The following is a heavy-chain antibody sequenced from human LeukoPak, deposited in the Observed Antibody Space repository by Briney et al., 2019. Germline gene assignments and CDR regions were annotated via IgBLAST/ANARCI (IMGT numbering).Heavy chain of an antibody. J-gene: IGHJ4*03. CDR2: IDHRGIS. CDR1: AESFSAYF. D-gene: IGHD2-15*01. V-gene: IGHV4-34*01. Sequence: SETLSLTCSVHAESFSAYFWSWIRRVPGRGLEWIGEIDHRGISNYNPSLKSRATILVDTSNNRFSLSLASVTAADTATYYCASRSLTLAAARCFDDWGQGTVVTVSS. CDR3: ASRSLTLAAARCFDD.